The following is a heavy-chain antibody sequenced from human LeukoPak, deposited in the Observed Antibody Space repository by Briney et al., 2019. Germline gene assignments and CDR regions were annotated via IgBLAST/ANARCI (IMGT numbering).Heavy chain of an antibody. D-gene: IGHD1-26*01. J-gene: IGHJ6*03. V-gene: IGHV1-18*01. CDR3: AREGGVGPTAPPDYYSYQMDV. CDR1: GYTFISYG. Sequence: ASVKVSCKASGYTFISYGITWVRQAPGQGLEWMGWISPYTTKTNYAQSLQGRVTMTTDTSTSTAYMELRSLRTDDTAVYYCAREGGVGPTAPPDYYSYQMDVWGKGTTVTVSS. CDR2: ISPYTTKT.